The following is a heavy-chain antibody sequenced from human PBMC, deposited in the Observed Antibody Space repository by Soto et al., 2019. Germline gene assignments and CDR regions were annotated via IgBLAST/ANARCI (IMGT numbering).Heavy chain of an antibody. V-gene: IGHV3-33*01. CDR1: GFTFSSYG. Sequence: QVQLVESGGGVVQPGRSLRLSCAASGFTFSSYGMHWVRQAPGKGLEWVAVIWYDGSNKYYADSVKGRFTISRDNSKNTLYLQMNSLRAEDTAVYYCARESGNMYYYDSSDYYGMDVWGQGTTVTVSS. CDR2: IWYDGSNK. J-gene: IGHJ6*02. CDR3: ARESGNMYYYDSSDYYGMDV. D-gene: IGHD3-22*01.